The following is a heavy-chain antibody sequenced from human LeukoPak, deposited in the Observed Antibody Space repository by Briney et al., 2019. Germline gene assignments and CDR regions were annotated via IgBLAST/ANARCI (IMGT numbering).Heavy chain of an antibody. CDR3: ARDRYYRSGSYVY. CDR2: ISASGGST. J-gene: IGHJ4*02. CDR1: GFTFSSYE. D-gene: IGHD3-10*01. Sequence: GGSLRLSCAASGFTFSSYEMNWVRQAPGKGLEWISYISASGGSTDYADSVKGRFTISRDNSKSTLYLQMNSLRAEDTAVYYCARDRYYRSGSYVYWGQGTLVTVS. V-gene: IGHV3-48*03.